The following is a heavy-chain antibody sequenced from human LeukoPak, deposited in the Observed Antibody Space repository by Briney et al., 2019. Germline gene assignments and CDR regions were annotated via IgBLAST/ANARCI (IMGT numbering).Heavy chain of an antibody. CDR3: ARGRAYYGSGSYYNNLSYYYYYMDV. V-gene: IGHV1-18*01. CDR2: ISAYNGNT. J-gene: IGHJ6*03. D-gene: IGHD3-10*01. CDR1: GYTFTSYG. Sequence: ASVKVSCKASGYTFTSYGISWVRQAPGQGLEWMGWISAYNGNTNYAQKLQGRVTMTTDTSTSTAYMELRSLRSDDTAVYYCARGRAYYGSGSYYNNLSYYYYYMDVWGKGTTVTISS.